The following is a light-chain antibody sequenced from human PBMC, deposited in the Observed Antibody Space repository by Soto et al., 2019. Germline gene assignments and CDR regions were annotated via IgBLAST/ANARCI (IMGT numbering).Light chain of an antibody. CDR2: DAS. CDR1: QSVSSY. J-gene: IGKJ4*01. Sequence: EIVLTQSPATLSLSPGERATLSCRASQSVSSYLAWYQQKPGQAPRLLIYDASNRATGIPARFSGSGSGTDFILPISSLEDEDVAAYYCHQRRSWWPFTFGGGTKVEIK. V-gene: IGKV3-11*01. CDR3: HQRRSWWPFT.